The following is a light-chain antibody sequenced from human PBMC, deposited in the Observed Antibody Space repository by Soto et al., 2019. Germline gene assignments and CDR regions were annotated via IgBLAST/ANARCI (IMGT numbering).Light chain of an antibody. J-gene: IGKJ5*01. Sequence: DIQMTQSPSSLSASVGYRVTIACRASQSISTYLNWYQQIPGKAPNLLIFAASNLHSGVPSRFSGSGSGTNFTLTISSLQPEDFATYYCQQANSFPITFGQGTRLEIK. CDR3: QQANSFPIT. CDR1: QSISTY. CDR2: AAS. V-gene: IGKV1-39*01.